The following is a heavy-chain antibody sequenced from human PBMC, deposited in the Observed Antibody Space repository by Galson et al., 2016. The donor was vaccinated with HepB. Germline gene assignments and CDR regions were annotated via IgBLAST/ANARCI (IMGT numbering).Heavy chain of an antibody. V-gene: IGHV4-59*01. CDR1: GGFISPDY. Sequence: QVQLQESGPGLVKPSETLSLTCTVSGGFISPDYWSWFRQPPGKGLEWLGYTPNSGSTNYNPSLKGRVTISVDTSKNQFSLKLSSVTAADTAVYYCARGRWFDPWGQGIRVTVSS. CDR3: ARGRWFDP. CDR2: TPNSGST. J-gene: IGHJ5*02.